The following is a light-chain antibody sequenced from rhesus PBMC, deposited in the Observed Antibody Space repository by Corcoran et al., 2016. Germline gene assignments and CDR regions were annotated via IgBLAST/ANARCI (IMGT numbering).Light chain of an antibody. J-gene: IGKJ3*01. V-gene: IGKV1-33*02. CDR3: HHYYSTPFT. CDR1: QVISND. CDR2: GAS. Sequence: DIQMTQFPSSLSASVGDRVTITCRARQVISNDLAWYQQKPGEAPKLLIYGASSLQRGIPSRFSGSGSGTDFTLTISGLQSEDFATYYCHHYYSTPFTFGPGTKLDIK.